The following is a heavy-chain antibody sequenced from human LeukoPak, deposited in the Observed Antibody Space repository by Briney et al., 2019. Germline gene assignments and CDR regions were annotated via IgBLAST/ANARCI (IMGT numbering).Heavy chain of an antibody. CDR2: INPNSGGT. CDR1: GYTFTGYY. J-gene: IGHJ6*04. CDR3: AREHCSSTSCYVADV. D-gene: IGHD2-2*01. Sequence: ASVKVSCKASGYTFTGYYMHWVRQAPGQGLEWMGRINPNSGGTNYAQKFQGRVTMTRDTSISTAYMELSRLRSDDTAVYYCAREHCSSTSCYVADVWGKGTTVTVSS. V-gene: IGHV1-2*06.